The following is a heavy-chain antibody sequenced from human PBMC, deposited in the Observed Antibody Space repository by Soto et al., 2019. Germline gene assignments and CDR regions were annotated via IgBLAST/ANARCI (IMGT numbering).Heavy chain of an antibody. J-gene: IGHJ6*02. CDR3: ARRQISPPTRVAASARGRMDV. V-gene: IGHV3-33*01. CDR2: IWNDGNGY. Sequence: QVQLVESGGGVVQPGRSLRLSCAASGFTFNNYGMHWVRQAPGKGLEWVAVIWNDGNGYYYANSVKGRFTISRDNSKNTLELQMSRLPAEDTAVYYCARRQISPPTRVAASARGRMDVWGQGTTVTVSS. D-gene: IGHD6-13*01. CDR1: GFTFNNYG.